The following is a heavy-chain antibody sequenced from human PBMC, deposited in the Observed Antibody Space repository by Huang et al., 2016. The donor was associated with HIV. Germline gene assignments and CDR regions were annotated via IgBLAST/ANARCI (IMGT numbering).Heavy chain of an antibody. V-gene: IGHV1-8*01. D-gene: IGHD6-6*01. CDR2: MNPNSGNT. Sequence: QVQLVQSGAEVRKPGASVKVSCEASGYSFASYDINGVGQATRQGLEWMGWMNPNSGNTGYAQKFQGRVTMTRNTSISTAYMELSSLRSEDTAKYFCVRGWYIAALPYFDYWGQGTLVTVSS. J-gene: IGHJ4*02. CDR3: VRGWYIAALPYFDY. CDR1: GYSFASYD.